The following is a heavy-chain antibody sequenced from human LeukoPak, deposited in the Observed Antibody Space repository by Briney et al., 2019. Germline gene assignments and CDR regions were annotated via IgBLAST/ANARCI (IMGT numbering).Heavy chain of an antibody. Sequence: GGSLRLSCAASGFTFSSYAMSWVRQAPGKGLEWVSVIYSGGSTYYADSVKGRFTISRDNSKNTLYLQMNSLRAEDTAVYYCARDGIAVAADDAFDIWGQGTMVTVSS. V-gene: IGHV3-66*01. J-gene: IGHJ3*02. CDR1: GFTFSSYA. CDR2: IYSGGST. D-gene: IGHD6-19*01. CDR3: ARDGIAVAADDAFDI.